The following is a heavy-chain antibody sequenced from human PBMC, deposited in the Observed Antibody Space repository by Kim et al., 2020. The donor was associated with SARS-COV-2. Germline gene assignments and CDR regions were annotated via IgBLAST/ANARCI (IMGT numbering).Heavy chain of an antibody. V-gene: IGHV3-7*01. J-gene: IGHJ4*02. CDR2: IKQDGSEK. D-gene: IGHD3-22*01. CDR3: ARLRFSENSGYRDIDQ. CDR1: GFSFDTYW. Sequence: GGSLRLSCVISGFSFDTYWMSWVRQAPGKGLEWLANIKQDGSEKNYVDSVKGRFTISRDNAKTSLYLQLNSLRAEDTAVYFCARLRFSENSGYRDIDQWGQGTLVTVSS.